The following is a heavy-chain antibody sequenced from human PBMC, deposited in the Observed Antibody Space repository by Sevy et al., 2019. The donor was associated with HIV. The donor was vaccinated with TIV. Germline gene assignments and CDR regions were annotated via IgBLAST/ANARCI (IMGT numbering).Heavy chain of an antibody. J-gene: IGHJ4*02. CDR1: GFALSTFA. D-gene: IGHD6-19*01. CDR3: AKVGWWEAVAGLSFDS. V-gene: IGHV3-23*01. Sequence: GGSLRHSCAASGFALSTFAMNWVRQAPGKGLEWVSSISGDGRKSYYADSVKGRFTISRDNSKNTLYLQMDSLRTEDTAEFYCAKVGWWEAVAGLSFDSWGQGTLVTVSS. CDR2: ISGDGRKS.